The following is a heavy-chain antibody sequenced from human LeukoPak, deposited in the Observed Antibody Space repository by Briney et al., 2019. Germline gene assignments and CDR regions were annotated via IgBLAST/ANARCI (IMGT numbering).Heavy chain of an antibody. V-gene: IGHV3-9*01. CDR2: ISWNSGSI. Sequence: GGSLRLSCAASGFTFDDYAMHWVRQAPGKGLEWVSGISWNSGSIGYADSVKGRFTISRDNAKNSLYLQMNSLRAEDTAVYYCARVKLAAAGKRWDFDYWGQGTLVTVSS. CDR3: ARVKLAAAGKRWDFDY. CDR1: GFTFDDYA. J-gene: IGHJ4*02. D-gene: IGHD6-13*01.